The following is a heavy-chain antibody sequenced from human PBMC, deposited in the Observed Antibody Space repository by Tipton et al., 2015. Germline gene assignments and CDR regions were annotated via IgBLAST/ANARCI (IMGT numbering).Heavy chain of an antibody. V-gene: IGHV3-21*01. CDR3: GRSSGNYYGGNY. Sequence: SLRLSCSVSGDSISSSNWWSWVRQPPGKGLEWVSSISFDSIYMYYADSVKGRFTISRDNTKNSLYLQMDSLTAEDTAVYYCGRSSGNYYGGNYWGQGTLVTVSS. D-gene: IGHD1-26*01. J-gene: IGHJ4*02. CDR1: GDSISSSNW. CDR2: ISFDSIYM.